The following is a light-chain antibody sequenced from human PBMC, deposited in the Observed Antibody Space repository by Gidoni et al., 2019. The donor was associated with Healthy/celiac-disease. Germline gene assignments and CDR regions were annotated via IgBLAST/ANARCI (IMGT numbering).Light chain of an antibody. CDR3: QQRSNWPLLT. CDR2: DAS. V-gene: IGKV3-11*01. J-gene: IGKJ4*01. Sequence: EFVLTQSPATLSLSPGESATLSCRASQSVSSYLAWYQQKPGEAPRLLIYDASNRATGIPARFSGSGSGTDFTLTISSLEPEDFAVYYCQQRSNWPLLTFGGGTKVEIK. CDR1: QSVSSY.